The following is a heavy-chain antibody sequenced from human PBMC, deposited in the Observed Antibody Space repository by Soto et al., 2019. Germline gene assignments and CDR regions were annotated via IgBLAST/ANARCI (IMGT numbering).Heavy chain of an antibody. J-gene: IGHJ4*02. D-gene: IGHD3-22*01. CDR2: IYYSGST. CDR3: ASFVYLFDSSPPGNY. V-gene: IGHV4-39*01. CDR1: GGSISSSSYY. Sequence: SETLSLTCTVSGGSISSSSYYWGWIRQPPGKGLEWIGSIYYSGSTYYNPSLKSRVTISVDTSKNQFSLKLSSVTAADTAVYYCASFVYLFDSSPPGNYWGQGTLVTV.